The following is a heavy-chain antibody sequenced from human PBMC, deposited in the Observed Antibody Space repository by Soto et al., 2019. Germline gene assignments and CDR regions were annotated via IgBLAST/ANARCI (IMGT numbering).Heavy chain of an antibody. CDR1: GFTFSSYT. CDR3: AKGRSYYYYYGVDV. J-gene: IGHJ6*02. CDR2: IVYDDNSQ. Sequence: PGGSLRLSCTASGFTFSSYTMHWVRQAPGKGLEWVSVIVYDDNSQYYADSVKGRFTISRDNSKSTLYLQMNSLRAEDTALYYCAKGRSYYYYYGVDVWGQGTTVTVSS. V-gene: IGHV3-30*04.